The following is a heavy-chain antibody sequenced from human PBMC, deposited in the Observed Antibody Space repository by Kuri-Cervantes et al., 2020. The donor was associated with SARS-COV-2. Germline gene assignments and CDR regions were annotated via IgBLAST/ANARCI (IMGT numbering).Heavy chain of an antibody. D-gene: IGHD3-10*01. Sequence: ASVKVSCKASGYTFASHGISWVRQAPGQGLEWMGWISAYNGDTNYAQELQGRVTMTTDTSTSTAYMELRSLRSDDTAVYYCARDHEFGLPVDWGQGTLVTVSS. J-gene: IGHJ4*02. CDR3: ARDHEFGLPVD. CDR2: ISAYNGDT. CDR1: GYTFASHG. V-gene: IGHV1-18*01.